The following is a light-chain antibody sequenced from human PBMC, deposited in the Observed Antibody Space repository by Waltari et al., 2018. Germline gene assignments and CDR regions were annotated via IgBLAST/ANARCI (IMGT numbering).Light chain of an antibody. CDR1: QGVCKRM. Sequence: ARQGVCKRMLGRERQRRGQAPRLLIVVASSREAGIPGRFSGSGCGKDFTRTSSRLEPEDFAVYYCQQDGSSVLYTFGHGTKREIK. CDR3: QQDGSSVLYT. V-gene: IGKV3-20*01. CDR2: VAS. J-gene: IGKJ2*01.